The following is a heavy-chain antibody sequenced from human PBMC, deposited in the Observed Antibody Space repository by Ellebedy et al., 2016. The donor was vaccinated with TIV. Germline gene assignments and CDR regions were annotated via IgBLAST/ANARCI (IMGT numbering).Heavy chain of an antibody. CDR3: AKDYTAYSNDV. D-gene: IGHD5-18*01. V-gene: IGHV3-53*01. Sequence: GGSLRLSCAASGFTVSSSSLTWVRQAPGKGLQWVSIIYTTGLITYADSVRGRFTISRDSSENTMYLQMKRLRADDTAVYYCAKDYTAYSNDVWGQGTLVTVSS. CDR1: GFTVSSSS. J-gene: IGHJ4*02. CDR2: IYTTGLI.